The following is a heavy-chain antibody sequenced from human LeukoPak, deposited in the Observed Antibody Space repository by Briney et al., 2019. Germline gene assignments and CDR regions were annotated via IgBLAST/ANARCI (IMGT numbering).Heavy chain of an antibody. J-gene: IGHJ6*02. CDR3: AKDAIVVVVAPYGMDV. Sequence: GGSLRLSCTASGFNFGIYGMHWVRQPPGKGLEWVAVMWDDGTNEYYVESVKGRFTISRDNSKNTLYLQMNSLRAEDTAVYYCAKDAIVVVVAPYGMDVWGQGTTVTVSS. CDR1: GFNFGIYG. CDR2: MWDDGTNE. D-gene: IGHD2-15*01. V-gene: IGHV3-30*02.